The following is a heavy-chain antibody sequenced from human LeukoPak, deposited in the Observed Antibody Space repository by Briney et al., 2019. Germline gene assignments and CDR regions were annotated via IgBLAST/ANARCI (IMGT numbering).Heavy chain of an antibody. CDR3: ARGGSSWYEWVKFDP. D-gene: IGHD6-13*01. CDR2: IYYSGST. Sequence: PSETLSLTCTVSGGSISSYYWSWIRQPPGKGLEWIGYIYYSGSTNYNPSLKSRVTISVDTSKNQFSLKLSSVTAADTAVYYCARGGSSWYEWVKFDPWGQGTLVTVSS. CDR1: GGSISSYY. J-gene: IGHJ5*02. V-gene: IGHV4-59*01.